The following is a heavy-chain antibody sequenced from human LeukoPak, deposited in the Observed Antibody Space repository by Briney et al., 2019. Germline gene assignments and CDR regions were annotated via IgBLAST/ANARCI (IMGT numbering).Heavy chain of an antibody. D-gene: IGHD3-10*01. Sequence: GGSLRLSCAASGFTFSSYAMSWVRQAPGKGLEWVANIKQDGSEKSYVDSVKGRFTISRDNAKNSLYLQMNSLRAKDTSVYYCARGLSYYYGSGSYYNLFDYWGQGTLVTVSS. J-gene: IGHJ4*02. V-gene: IGHV3-7*01. CDR1: GFTFSSYA. CDR2: IKQDGSEK. CDR3: ARGLSYYYGSGSYYNLFDY.